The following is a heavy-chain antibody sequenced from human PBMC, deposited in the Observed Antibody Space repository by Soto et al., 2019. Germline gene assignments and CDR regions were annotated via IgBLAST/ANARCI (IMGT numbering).Heavy chain of an antibody. CDR1: GGSFSGYY. J-gene: IGHJ3*02. Sequence: SETLSLTCAVYGGSFSGYYWSWIRQPPGKGLGWIGEINHSGSTNYNPSLKSRVTISVDTSKNQFSLKLSSVAAADTAVYYCARGPIIAVARGEEAFDIWGQGTMVTVSS. CDR2: INHSGST. CDR3: ARGPIIAVARGEEAFDI. D-gene: IGHD6-19*01. V-gene: IGHV4-34*01.